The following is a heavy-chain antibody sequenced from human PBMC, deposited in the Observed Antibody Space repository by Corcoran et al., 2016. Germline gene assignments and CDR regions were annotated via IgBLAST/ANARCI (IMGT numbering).Heavy chain of an antibody. CDR1: GGTFSSYA. CDR3: ARSDPEQTRDYGVFVWCDP. V-gene: IGHV1-69*01. Sequence: QVQLVQSGAEVKKPGSSVKVSCKASGGTFSSYAISWVRQAPGQGLEWMGGIIPIFGTANYAQKFQGRVTITADESTSTAYMELSSLRSADTAVYYCARSDPEQTRDYGVFVWCDPWGQGTLVTVSS. J-gene: IGHJ5*02. CDR2: IIPIFGTA. D-gene: IGHD4-17*01.